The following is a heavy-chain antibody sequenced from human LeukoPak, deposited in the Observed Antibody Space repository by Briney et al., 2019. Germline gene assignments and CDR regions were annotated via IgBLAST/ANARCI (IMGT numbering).Heavy chain of an antibody. V-gene: IGHV4-34*01. Sequence: SETLSLTCAVNGGSFSVYHWSWIRQPPGKGLEWIGEINHSGSTNYNPSLKSRVTISVDTSKNQFSLKLSSVTAADTAVYYCARHLRNYDGFYYYYMDVWGKGTTVTSSS. CDR2: INHSGST. CDR3: ARHLRNYDGFYYYYMDV. D-gene: IGHD3-10*01. CDR1: GGSFSVYH. J-gene: IGHJ6*03.